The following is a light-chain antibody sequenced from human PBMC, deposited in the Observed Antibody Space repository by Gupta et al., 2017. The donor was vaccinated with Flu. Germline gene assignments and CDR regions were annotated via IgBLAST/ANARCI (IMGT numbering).Light chain of an antibody. CDR3: QQYGSSPPLT. Sequence: EIVLTQSPGTLSLSPGERATLSCRASQSVSSSYLAWYQQKPGQAPRLLIYGASSRATGIPDRFISRLEPEDFAVYYCQQYGSSPPLTFGGGTKVEIK. V-gene: IGKV3-20*01. CDR1: QSVSSSY. CDR2: GAS. J-gene: IGKJ4*01.